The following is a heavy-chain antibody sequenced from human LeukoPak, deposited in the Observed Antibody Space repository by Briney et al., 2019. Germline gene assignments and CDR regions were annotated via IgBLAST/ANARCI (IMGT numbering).Heavy chain of an antibody. CDR2: ISGSGDRT. V-gene: IGHV3-23*01. J-gene: IGHJ4*02. Sequence: GGSLTLSCAASGFTFSNNAMTWVRPTPGKGLEWVSAISGSGDRTYYADSVKSRFTISRDKSKHPVSLQMNSLRAEDTAIYYCAKEGGRGYTYGFDYWGQGTLVTVSS. D-gene: IGHD5-18*01. CDR3: AKEGGRGYTYGFDY. CDR1: GFTFSNNA.